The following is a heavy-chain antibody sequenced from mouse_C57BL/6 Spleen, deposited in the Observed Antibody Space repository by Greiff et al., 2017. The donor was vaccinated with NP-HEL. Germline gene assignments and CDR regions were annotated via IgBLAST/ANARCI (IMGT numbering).Heavy chain of an antibody. J-gene: IGHJ2*01. CDR1: GYTFTSYW. CDR2: IDPSDSYT. V-gene: IGHV1-69*01. Sequence: QVQLKQPGAELVMPGASVKLSCKASGYTFTSYWMHWVKQRPGQGLEWIGEIDPSDSYTKYNQKFKGKSTLTVDKSSSTAYMQLSSLTSEDSAVYYCARTFITTVVTCFGDWGPGTTLTVSS. CDR3: ARTFITTVVTCFGD. D-gene: IGHD1-1*01.